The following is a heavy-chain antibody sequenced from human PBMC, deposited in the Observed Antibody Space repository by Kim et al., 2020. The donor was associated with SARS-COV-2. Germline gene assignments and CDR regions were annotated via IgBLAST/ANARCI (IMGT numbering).Heavy chain of an antibody. V-gene: IGHV1-3*01. Sequence: ASVKVSCKASGYTFTSYAMHWVRQAPGQRLEWMGWINAGNGNTKYSQKFQGRVTITRDTSASTAYMELSSLRSEDTAVYYCAPYDDSSESIPVWGQGTLVTVSS. D-gene: IGHD3-22*01. J-gene: IGHJ4*02. CDR1: GYTFTSYA. CDR3: APYDDSSESIPV. CDR2: INAGNGNT.